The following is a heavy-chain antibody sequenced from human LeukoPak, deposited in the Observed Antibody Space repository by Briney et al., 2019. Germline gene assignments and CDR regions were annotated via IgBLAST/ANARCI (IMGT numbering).Heavy chain of an antibody. J-gene: IGHJ4*02. CDR3: AKGGLEYSSSWYYFDY. CDR2: ISGSGGST. Sequence: GGSLRLSCADSGFTFSSYAMSWVRQAPGKGLEWVSAISGSGGSTYYADSVKGRFTISRDNSKNTLYLQMNSLRAEDTAVYYCAKGGLEYSSSWYYFDYWGQGTLVTVSS. D-gene: IGHD6-13*01. V-gene: IGHV3-23*01. CDR1: GFTFSSYA.